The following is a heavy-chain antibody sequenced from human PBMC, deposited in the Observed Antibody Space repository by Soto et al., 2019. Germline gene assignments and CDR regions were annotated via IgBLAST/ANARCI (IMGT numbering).Heavy chain of an antibody. V-gene: IGHV3-72*01. Sequence: EVQVVESGGGLVEPGGSLRLSCAASGFNFSGHYMDWVRQAPGKGLEWLGRIRNKPNGHTTAYAAAVKGRFTISRDDSKNLVYLEMNSLKSEDTALYYCSTTVITAPLFEYWGQGTLVAVSS. J-gene: IGHJ4*02. CDR3: STTVITAPLFEY. D-gene: IGHD2-21*02. CDR2: IRNKPNGHTT. CDR1: GFNFSGHY.